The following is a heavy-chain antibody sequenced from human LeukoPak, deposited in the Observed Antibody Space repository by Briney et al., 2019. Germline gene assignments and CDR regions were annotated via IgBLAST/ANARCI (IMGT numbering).Heavy chain of an antibody. V-gene: IGHV3-23*01. Sequence: GGSLRLSCAASGFTYSSYAMSWVRQAPGKGLEWVSAISGSGGSTYYADSVKGRFTISRDNSKNTLYPQMNSLRAEDTAVYYCAKDRQGYPGTMFQHWGQGTLVTVSS. CDR2: ISGSGGST. CDR3: AKDRQGYPGTMFQH. D-gene: IGHD3-10*01. J-gene: IGHJ1*01. CDR1: GFTYSSYA.